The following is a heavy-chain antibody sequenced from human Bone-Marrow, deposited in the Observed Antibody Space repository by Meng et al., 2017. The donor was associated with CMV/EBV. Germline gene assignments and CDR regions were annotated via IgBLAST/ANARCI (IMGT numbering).Heavy chain of an antibody. Sequence: GSLRLSCTVSGGSVSSGSYYWSWIRQPPGKGLEWIGYIYYCGSTNYNPSLKSRVTISVDTSKNQCSLKLSSLTAADTAVYYCARRIVVVPAATHLYYYYGMDVWGQGTTVTVSS. J-gene: IGHJ6*02. CDR1: GGSVSSGSYY. D-gene: IGHD2-2*01. V-gene: IGHV4-61*01. CDR3: ARRIVVVPAATHLYYYYGMDV. CDR2: IYYCGST.